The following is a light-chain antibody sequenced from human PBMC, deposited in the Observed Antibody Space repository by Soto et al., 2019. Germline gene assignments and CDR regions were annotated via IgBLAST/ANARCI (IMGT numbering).Light chain of an antibody. V-gene: IGKV1-39*01. CDR2: AAS. CDR1: QSISSY. CDR3: QQTYSTPQT. J-gene: IGKJ1*01. Sequence: DIQMTQSPSSLSASVGDRVSITCRASQSISSYLNWYQQKPGKAPKLLMYAASSLQSGVPSRFSGRGSGTDFTLTISSLQPEEFATYYCQQTYSTPQTFGQGTKVEIK.